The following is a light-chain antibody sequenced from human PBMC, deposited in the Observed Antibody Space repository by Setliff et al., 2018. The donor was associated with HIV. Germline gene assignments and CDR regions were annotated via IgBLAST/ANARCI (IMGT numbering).Light chain of an antibody. J-gene: IGLJ3*02. CDR3: QAWDSSTWV. V-gene: IGLV3-1*01. CDR1: KLGDKY. Sequence: SYELTQPPSVSVSPGQTASITCSGDKLGDKYACWYQQKPDQSPVLVIYQNTKRPSGIPERFFGSNSGNTATLTISGTQAMDEADYYCQAWDSSTWVFGGGTKVTVL. CDR2: QNT.